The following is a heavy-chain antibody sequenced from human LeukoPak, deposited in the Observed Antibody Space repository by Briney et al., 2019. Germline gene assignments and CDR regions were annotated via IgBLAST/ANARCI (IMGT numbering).Heavy chain of an antibody. V-gene: IGHV3-23*01. J-gene: IGHJ4*02. D-gene: IGHD3-10*01. Sequence: GGSLRLSCTASGFTFTTYAMSWVRQAPGKGLEWVSGISGSGGSTYYADSMKGRFTISRDNSKNTLYLQMHSLRAEDTAVYYCVKLRSTMVRGVIEYWGQGTLVTVSS. CDR3: VKLRSTMVRGVIEY. CDR2: ISGSGGST. CDR1: GFTFTTYA.